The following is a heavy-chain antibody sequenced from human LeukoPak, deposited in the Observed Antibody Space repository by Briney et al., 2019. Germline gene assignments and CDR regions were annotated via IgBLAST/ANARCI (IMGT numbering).Heavy chain of an antibody. CDR2: ISYDGSNK. CDR3: AKAMRQQLDGWFDP. J-gene: IGHJ5*02. Sequence: PGGSLRLSCAASGFTFSSYGMHWVRQAPGKGLEWVAVISYDGSNKYYADSVKGRFTISRDNSKNTLYLQMNSLRAEDTAVYYCAKAMRQQLDGWFDPWGQGTLVTVSS. CDR1: GFTFSSYG. D-gene: IGHD6-13*01. V-gene: IGHV3-30*18.